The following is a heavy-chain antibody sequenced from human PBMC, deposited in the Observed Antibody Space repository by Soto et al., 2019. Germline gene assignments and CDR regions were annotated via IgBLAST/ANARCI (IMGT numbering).Heavy chain of an antibody. Sequence: EVQLVESGGGLVQPGGSLILSCAGSGFTFSNYEMNWVRQAPGKGLEWVSYISSRSSTIYYADSVKGRFTISRDNAKKSLYRQMNSLRAGDTAVYYCARGDYYDSSGYYFAFDIWGQGTMVTVSS. D-gene: IGHD3-22*01. J-gene: IGHJ3*02. CDR3: ARGDYYDSSGYYFAFDI. CDR2: ISSRSSTI. CDR1: GFTFSNYE. V-gene: IGHV3-48*03.